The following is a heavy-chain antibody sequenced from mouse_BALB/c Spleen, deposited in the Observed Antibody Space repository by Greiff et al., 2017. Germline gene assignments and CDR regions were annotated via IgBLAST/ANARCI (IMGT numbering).Heavy chain of an antibody. CDR3: ARDYGSSYWYFDV. D-gene: IGHD1-1*01. Sequence: QVQLKESGPGLVAPSQSLSITCTVSGFSLTSYGVHWVRQPPGKGLEWLGVIWAGGSTTYNSALMSRLSISKDNSKSQVFLKMNSLQTDDTAMYYCARDYGSSYWYFDVWGAGTTVTVSS. V-gene: IGHV2-9*02. CDR1: GFSLTSYG. J-gene: IGHJ1*01. CDR2: IWAGGST.